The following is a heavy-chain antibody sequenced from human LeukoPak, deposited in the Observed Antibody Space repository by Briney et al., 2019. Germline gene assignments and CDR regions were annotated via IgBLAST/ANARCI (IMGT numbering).Heavy chain of an antibody. Sequence: SETLSLTCAVYGGSFSGCYWSWIRQPPGKGLEWIGEINHSGSTNYNPSLKSRVTISVDTSKNQFSLKLSSVTAADTAVYYCARGTMDCSSTSCYSGEYYYYGMDVWGKGTTVTVSS. CDR2: INHSGST. CDR1: GGSFSGCY. J-gene: IGHJ6*04. V-gene: IGHV4-34*01. D-gene: IGHD2-2*01. CDR3: ARGTMDCSSTSCYSGEYYYYGMDV.